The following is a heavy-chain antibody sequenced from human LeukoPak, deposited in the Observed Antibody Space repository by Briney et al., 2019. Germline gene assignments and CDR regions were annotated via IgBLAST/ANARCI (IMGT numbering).Heavy chain of an antibody. Sequence: SETLSLTCTVSGGSISGYYWSWIRQPPGKGLEWIAYIYYTGSTSHNPALKSRVTISVDTSKNQFSLKLSSVTAADTAVYYCARGGNYFRDYWGQGTLVTVSS. CDR1: GGSISGYY. D-gene: IGHD1-26*01. V-gene: IGHV4-59*08. CDR2: IYYTGST. CDR3: ARGGNYFRDY. J-gene: IGHJ4*02.